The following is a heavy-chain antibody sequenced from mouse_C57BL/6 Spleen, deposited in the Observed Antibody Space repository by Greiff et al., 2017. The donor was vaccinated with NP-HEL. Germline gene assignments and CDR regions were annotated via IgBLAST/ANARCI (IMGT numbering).Heavy chain of an antibody. J-gene: IGHJ2*01. CDR1: GYSFTGYY. V-gene: IGHV1-43*01. CDR3: ARGFITTVVADY. Sequence: EVKLQESGPELVKPGASVKISCKASGYSFTGYYMHWVKQSSEKSLEWIGEINPSTGGTSYNQKFKGKATLTVDKSSSTAYMQLKSLTSEDSAVYYCARGFITTVVADYWGQGTTLTVSS. D-gene: IGHD1-1*01. CDR2: INPSTGGT.